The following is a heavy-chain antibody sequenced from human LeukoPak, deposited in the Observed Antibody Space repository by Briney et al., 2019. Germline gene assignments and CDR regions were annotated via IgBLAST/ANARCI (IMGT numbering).Heavy chain of an antibody. D-gene: IGHD1-26*01. CDR2: INPDGSTT. J-gene: IGHJ4*02. V-gene: IGHV3-74*01. Sequence: GGSLRLSCAASGFTFITYWMHWVRQAPGKGLVWVSRINPDGSTTSYADSVKGRFTVSRDNAKNTLYLQMNSLRAEDTSVYYCAKDLGDSGPTPDSDYWGQGTLVTVSS. CDR3: AKDLGDSGPTPDSDY. CDR1: GFTFITYW.